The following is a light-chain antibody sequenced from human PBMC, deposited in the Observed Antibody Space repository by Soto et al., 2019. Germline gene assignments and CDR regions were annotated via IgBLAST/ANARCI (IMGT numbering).Light chain of an antibody. CDR3: TSYAGSNIWV. CDR2: EVS. Sequence: QSVLTQPPSASGSPGQSVTISCTGTSSDVGGYNYVSWYQQYPSKAPKLMIYEVSKRPSGVPDRFSGSKSGKTASLTVSGLQPEDEADYYCTSYAGSNIWVFGGGTKLTVL. V-gene: IGLV2-8*01. J-gene: IGLJ3*02. CDR1: SSDVGGYNY.